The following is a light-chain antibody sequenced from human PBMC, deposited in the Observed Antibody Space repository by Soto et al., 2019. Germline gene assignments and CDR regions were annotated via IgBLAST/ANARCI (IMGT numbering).Light chain of an antibody. V-gene: IGKV1-9*01. CDR3: QQVKSYPRT. J-gene: IGKJ4*01. Sequence: DIQLTQSPSFLSASVGYRFTITCRASRGIAGSLAWYQQKPGKPPKLLIYAESTLQSGVPSWFSGSGSGTRGTLTISSLQPEDFATYYCQQVKSYPRTFGGGTTGDIK. CDR1: RGIAGS. CDR2: AES.